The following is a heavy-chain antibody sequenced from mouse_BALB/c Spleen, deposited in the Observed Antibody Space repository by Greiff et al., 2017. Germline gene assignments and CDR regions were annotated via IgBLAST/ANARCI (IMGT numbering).Heavy chain of an antibody. V-gene: IGHV1-9*01. CDR2: ILPGSGST. J-gene: IGHJ2*01. D-gene: IGHD2-1*01. Sequence: VQLQQSGAELMKPGASVKISCKATGYTFSSYWIEWVKQRPGHGLEWIGEILPGSGSTNYNEKFKGKATFTADTSSNTAYMQLSSLTSEDSAVYYCARYGNYASFDYWGQGTTLTVSS. CDR1: GYTFSSYW. CDR3: ARYGNYASFDY.